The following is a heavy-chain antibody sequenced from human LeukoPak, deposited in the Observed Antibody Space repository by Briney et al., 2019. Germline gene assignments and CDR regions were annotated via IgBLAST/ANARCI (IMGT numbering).Heavy chain of an antibody. J-gene: IGHJ4*02. D-gene: IGHD6-13*01. Sequence: GGSLRLSCAGSGFTFSAYWMSWFRQAPGTGLEWVATIREGGSEKYDVDSGKGRFTSSRDNANNSLYLQMNSLRAEDTAVYYCTRTGYRRNWYVPNWGQGTLVTVSS. CDR2: IREGGSEK. V-gene: IGHV3-7*01. CDR3: TRTGYRRNWYVPN. CDR1: GFTFSAYW.